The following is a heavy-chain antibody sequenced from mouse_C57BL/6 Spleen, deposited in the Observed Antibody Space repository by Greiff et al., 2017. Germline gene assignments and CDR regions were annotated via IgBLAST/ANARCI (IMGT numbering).Heavy chain of an antibody. CDR3: ARSSSDYGYLDY. D-gene: IGHD2-4*01. J-gene: IGHJ2*01. V-gene: IGHV14-2*01. CDR1: GFNINDYY. Sequence: VQLQQSGAELVKPGASVKLSCTASGFNINDYYMHWLKQRTEQGLEWIGRIDPEDGETKYAPQFQGKATITADTSSKTAYLQLISLTSEDTAVYYCARSSSDYGYLDYWGQGTTLTVSS. CDR2: IDPEDGET.